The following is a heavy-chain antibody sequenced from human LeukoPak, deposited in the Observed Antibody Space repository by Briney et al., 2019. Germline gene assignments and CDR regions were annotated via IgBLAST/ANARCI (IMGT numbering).Heavy chain of an antibody. D-gene: IGHD3-16*01. CDR1: GLTLSNYW. CDR2: IKQDGSEK. J-gene: IGHJ4*02. V-gene: IGHV3-7*01. CDR3: ATGGGTFDY. Sequence: GGSLRLSCAASGLTLSNYWMTWVRQAPGKWLEWVASIKQDGSEKNYVDSVKGRFTISRDNAKNSLYLQMNSLSAEDTAVYYCATGGGTFDYWGQGTLVTVSS.